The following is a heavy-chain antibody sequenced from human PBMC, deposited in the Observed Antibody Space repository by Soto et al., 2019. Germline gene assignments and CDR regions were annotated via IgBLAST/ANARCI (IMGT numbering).Heavy chain of an antibody. CDR1: GYTFTSYY. D-gene: IGHD1-26*01. CDR3: ARDPKGARSSGGYSNDAFDI. J-gene: IGHJ3*02. V-gene: IGHV1-46*01. CDR2: INPSGGST. Sequence: ASVKVSCKASGYTFTSYYMHWVRQAPGQGLEWMGIINPSGGSTSYAQKFQGRVTMTRDTSTSTVYMELSSLRSEDTAVYYCARDPKGARSSGGYSNDAFDIWGQGTMVTVSS.